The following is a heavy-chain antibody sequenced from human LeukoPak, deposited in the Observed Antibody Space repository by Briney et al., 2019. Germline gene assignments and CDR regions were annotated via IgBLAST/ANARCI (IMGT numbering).Heavy chain of an antibody. V-gene: IGHV1-46*01. CDR3: ARDSGDYVWGSYIGYFDY. CDR2: INPSGGST. J-gene: IGHJ4*02. Sequence: ASVKVSCKASGYTFTSYYMHWVRQAPGQGLEWMGIINPSGGSTSYAQKFQGRVTMTRDTSTSTVYMELSSLGSEDTAVYYCARDSGDYVWGSYIGYFDYWGQGTLVTVSS. D-gene: IGHD3-16*01. CDR1: GYTFTSYY.